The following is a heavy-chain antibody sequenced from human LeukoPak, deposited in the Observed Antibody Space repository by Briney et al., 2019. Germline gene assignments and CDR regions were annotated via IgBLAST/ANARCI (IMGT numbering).Heavy chain of an antibody. CDR1: GFTFSSYA. CDR3: AKTNRIAAAGTTIDY. D-gene: IGHD6-13*01. Sequence: SGGSLRLSCAASGFTFSSYAMSWVRQAPGKGLEWVSAISGSGGSTYYADSVKGRFTISRDNSKNTLYLRMNSLRAEDTAVYYCAKTNRIAAAGTTIDYWGQGTLVTVSS. CDR2: ISGSGGST. J-gene: IGHJ4*02. V-gene: IGHV3-23*01.